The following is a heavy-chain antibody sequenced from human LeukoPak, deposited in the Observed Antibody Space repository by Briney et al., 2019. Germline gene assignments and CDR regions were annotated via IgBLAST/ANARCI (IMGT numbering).Heavy chain of an antibody. D-gene: IGHD4-17*01. V-gene: IGHV3-23*01. J-gene: IGHJ4*02. Sequence: GRSPRLSCAASGFTFNNYAMNWVRQAPGKGLEWVSSISGGGETTYYADSAKGRFTISRDNSQNTLYLQMNSLRAEDTAVYYCARDYADYVGYFFFDYWGQGTLVTVSS. CDR3: ARDYADYVGYFFFDY. CDR2: ISGGGETT. CDR1: GFTFNNYA.